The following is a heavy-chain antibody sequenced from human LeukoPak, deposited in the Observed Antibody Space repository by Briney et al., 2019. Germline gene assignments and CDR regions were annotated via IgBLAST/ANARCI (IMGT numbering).Heavy chain of an antibody. D-gene: IGHD6-13*01. V-gene: IGHV3-49*04. J-gene: IGHJ4*02. Sequence: PGRSLRLSCTVSGFSFGDYTMSWVRQAPGKGLEWVGFIRSKAYGGTTEYAASVKGRFTISRDDSKTIAYLQMNSLKTEDTAVYYCTRFYSESSSWALDYWGQGTLATVSS. CDR3: TRFYSESSSWALDY. CDR1: GFSFGDYT. CDR2: IRSKAYGGTT.